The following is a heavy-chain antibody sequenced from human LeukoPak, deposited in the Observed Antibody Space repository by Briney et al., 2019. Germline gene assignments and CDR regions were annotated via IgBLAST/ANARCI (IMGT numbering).Heavy chain of an antibody. CDR3: ATDAGGYSGSYASYYYYMDV. CDR1: ESTLTEIS. Sequence: GASGKASCKVFESTLTEISMHWVRQAPGKGLEWMGGFDPEDGETIYAQKFQGRVPMTEDTSTDTAYMELSSLRSEDTAVYYCATDAGGYSGSYASYYYYMDVWGKGTTVTVSS. J-gene: IGHJ6*03. V-gene: IGHV1-24*01. D-gene: IGHD1-26*01. CDR2: FDPEDGET.